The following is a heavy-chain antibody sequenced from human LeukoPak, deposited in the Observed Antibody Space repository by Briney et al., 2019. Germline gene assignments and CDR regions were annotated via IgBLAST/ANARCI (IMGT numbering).Heavy chain of an antibody. D-gene: IGHD4-11*01. Sequence: AGGSLRLSCAASGFTISTYSMIWVRQAPGKGLVWVSSISSSSSSIYYADSVKGRFTISRDNAKNSLYLQMNSLRDEDTAVYYCARGKMSTVTFDFWGQGTLVTVSS. CDR2: ISSSSSSI. J-gene: IGHJ4*02. V-gene: IGHV3-21*01. CDR3: ARGKMSTVTFDF. CDR1: GFTISTYS.